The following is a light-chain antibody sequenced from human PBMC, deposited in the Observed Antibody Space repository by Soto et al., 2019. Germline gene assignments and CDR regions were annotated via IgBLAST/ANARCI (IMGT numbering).Light chain of an antibody. V-gene: IGLV2-14*03. Sequence: QSALTHPASVSGAPVQSITISCTGTSGDVGGYNFVSWYQHHPGKTPKLTIYDVSNRPSGVSNRFSGSKSGNTASLTISGLQAEDEADYYCTSYTRSITYVFGTGTKVTVL. CDR1: SGDVGGYNF. CDR3: TSYTRSITYV. CDR2: DVS. J-gene: IGLJ1*01.